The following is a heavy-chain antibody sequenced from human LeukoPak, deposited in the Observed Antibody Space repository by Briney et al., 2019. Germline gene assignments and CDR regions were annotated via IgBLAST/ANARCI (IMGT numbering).Heavy chain of an antibody. Sequence: GGSLRLSCAASGFTFSSYSINWVRQAPGKGLEWVSYISGSGSSIYYADSVKGRFTISRDNAKNLVYLQMNSLRAEDTAVYYCARDLDILAMIVAWGQGTLVAVSS. CDR3: ARDLDILAMIVA. CDR1: GFTFSSYS. D-gene: IGHD5-12*01. CDR2: ISGSGSSI. J-gene: IGHJ5*02. V-gene: IGHV3-48*01.